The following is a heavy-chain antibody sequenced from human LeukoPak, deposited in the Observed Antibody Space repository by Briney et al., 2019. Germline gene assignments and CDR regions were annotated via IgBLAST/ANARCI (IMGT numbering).Heavy chain of an antibody. Sequence: SETLSLTCTVSGDSISTTNYYWGWIRQPPGKGLEWVGSIHSSGSTYYNPSLKSRVTISGDTSRKQFSLRLSSVTAADTAVYYCARAVDTTMVSAWYFDLWGRGTLVTVSS. CDR3: ARAVDTTMVSAWYFDL. CDR2: IHSSGST. D-gene: IGHD5-18*01. J-gene: IGHJ2*01. CDR1: GDSISTTNYY. V-gene: IGHV4-39*07.